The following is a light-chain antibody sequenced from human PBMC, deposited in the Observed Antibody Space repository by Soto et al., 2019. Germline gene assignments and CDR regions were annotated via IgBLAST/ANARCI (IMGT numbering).Light chain of an antibody. CDR2: DVT. V-gene: IGLV2-8*01. J-gene: IGLJ3*02. CDR3: SSYAGSNSWV. CDR1: SSDVRGYNY. Sequence: QSALTQPPSASGSPGQSVTISCTGTSSDVRGYNYVSWYQQHPGKAPKLMIYDVTKRPSGVPDRFSGSKSGNTASLTVSGLQAEDEADYYCSSYAGSNSWVFGGGTKLTVL.